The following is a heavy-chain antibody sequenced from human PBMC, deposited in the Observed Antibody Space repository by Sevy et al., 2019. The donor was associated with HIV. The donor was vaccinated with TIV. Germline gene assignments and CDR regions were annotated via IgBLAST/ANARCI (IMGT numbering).Heavy chain of an antibody. D-gene: IGHD1-26*01. CDR1: GFIFGDYG. CDR3: TRWSGSQSIFDY. CDR2: FKSKIHGGTT. J-gene: IGHJ4*02. Sequence: GGSLRLSCTASGFIFGDYGMSWVRQAPGKGLEWIAFFKSKIHGGTTENAASVKGRLTISRYDSKNIVYLQMSNLKTEDTAVYYCTRWSGSQSIFDYWGQGTLVTVSS. V-gene: IGHV3-49*04.